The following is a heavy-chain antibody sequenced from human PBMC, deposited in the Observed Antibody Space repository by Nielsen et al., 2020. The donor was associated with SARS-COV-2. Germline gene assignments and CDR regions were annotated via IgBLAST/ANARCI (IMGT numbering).Heavy chain of an antibody. V-gene: IGHV4-4*02. Sequence: SKTLSLTCAVSGDSVSSHDWWTWVRQSPGKGLEWLGEVSHSGSTNYNPSLKSRVTLSMDKSKNQFSLRLTSVSAADTAVYFCARGDLVVVPSPLLGLGPIFYYFCLDVWGKGTTVIVSS. J-gene: IGHJ6*03. CDR1: GDSVSSHDW. D-gene: IGHD2-2*02. CDR2: VSHSGST. CDR3: ARGDLVVVPSPLLGLGPIFYYFCLDV.